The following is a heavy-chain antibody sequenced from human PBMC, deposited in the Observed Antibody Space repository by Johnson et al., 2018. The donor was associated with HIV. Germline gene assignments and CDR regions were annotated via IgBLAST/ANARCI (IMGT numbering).Heavy chain of an antibody. J-gene: IGHJ3*01. CDR1: GFTFSDYY. CDR3: AREGELDAFDV. V-gene: IGHV3-11*04. Sequence: QVQLVESGGGLVKPGGSLRLSCAASGFTFSDYYMTWIRQAPGTGLEWVSYISTHVNDMYYADSVKGRFTISRDNAKNSLFLQMNSLRAEDTAVYYCAREGELDAFDVWGQGTMVTVSS. D-gene: IGHD1-26*01. CDR2: ISTHVNDM.